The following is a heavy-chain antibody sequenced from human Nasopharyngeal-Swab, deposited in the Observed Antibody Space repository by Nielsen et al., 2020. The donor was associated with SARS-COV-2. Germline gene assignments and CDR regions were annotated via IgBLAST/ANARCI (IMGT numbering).Heavy chain of an antibody. D-gene: IGHD1-26*01. V-gene: IGHV4-31*03. Sequence: SETLSLTCTVSGGSISSGGYYWSWIRQHPGKGLEWIGYIYYSGSTYYNPSLKSRVTISVDTSKNQFSLKLSSVTAADTAVYYCAWGYSGSASLDYWGQGTLVTVSS. CDR2: IYYSGST. J-gene: IGHJ4*02. CDR1: GGSISSGGYY. CDR3: AWGYSGSASLDY.